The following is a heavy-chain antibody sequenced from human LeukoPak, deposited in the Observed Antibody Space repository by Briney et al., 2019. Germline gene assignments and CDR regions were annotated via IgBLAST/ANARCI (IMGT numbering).Heavy chain of an antibody. Sequence: GGSLRLSCAASGFTFSSYSMNWVRQAPGKGLEWVSYISSSSSTIYYADSVKGRFTISRDNAKNSLYPQMNSLRAEDTAVYYCARVEGTAMAYFDYWGQGTLVTVSS. CDR2: ISSSSSTI. D-gene: IGHD5-18*01. V-gene: IGHV3-48*04. CDR3: ARVEGTAMAYFDY. J-gene: IGHJ4*02. CDR1: GFTFSSYS.